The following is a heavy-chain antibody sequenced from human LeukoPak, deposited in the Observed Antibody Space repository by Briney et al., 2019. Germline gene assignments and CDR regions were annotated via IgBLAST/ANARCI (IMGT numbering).Heavy chain of an antibody. Sequence: SETLSLTCTVSGGSISSSSYYWGWIRQPPGKGLEWIGSIYYSGSTYYNPSLKSRVTISVDTSKNQFSLKLSSVTAADTAVYYCARDSRFHGSGYGMDVWGQGTTVTVSS. CDR2: IYYSGST. V-gene: IGHV4-39*07. D-gene: IGHD3-10*01. CDR3: ARDSRFHGSGYGMDV. J-gene: IGHJ6*02. CDR1: GGSISSSSYY.